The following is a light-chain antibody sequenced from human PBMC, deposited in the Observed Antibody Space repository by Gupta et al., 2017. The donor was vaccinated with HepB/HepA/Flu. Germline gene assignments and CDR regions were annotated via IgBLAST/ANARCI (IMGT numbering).Light chain of an antibody. J-gene: IGKJ5*01. CDR3: RQYCRFPYT. CDR1: QGISSY. V-gene: IGKV1D-8*01. Sequence: VIRLTQCPSLLSASTGDRVTISCRMSQGISSYSAWYQQKPEEAPELLISAASILQSGAPSRFGGSGSTDDFPLTISCLQSEDFAYYCCRQYCRFPYTFGQGTQLEI. CDR2: AAS.